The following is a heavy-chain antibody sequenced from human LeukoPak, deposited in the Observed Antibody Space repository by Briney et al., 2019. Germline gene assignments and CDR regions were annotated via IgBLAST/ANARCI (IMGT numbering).Heavy chain of an antibody. D-gene: IGHD4-17*01. CDR1: GGSFSGYY. V-gene: IGHV4-34*01. CDR2: INHSGST. CDR3: AREYYGDYGGWFDP. Sequence: SETLSLTCAAYGGSFSGYYWSWIRQPPGKGLEWIGEINHSGSTNYNPSLKSRVTISVDTSKNQFSLKLSSVTAADAAVYYCAREYYGDYGGWFDPWGQGTLVTVSS. J-gene: IGHJ5*02.